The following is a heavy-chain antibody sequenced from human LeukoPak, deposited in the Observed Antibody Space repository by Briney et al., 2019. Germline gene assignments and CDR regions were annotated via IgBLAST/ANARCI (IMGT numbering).Heavy chain of an antibody. Sequence: PSETLSLTCAVYGGSFSGYYWSWIRQPPGKGLEWIGEINHSGSTNYNPSLKSRVTISVATSKNQFSLKLSSVTAADTAVYYCARGEGVVPESRRYWGQGTLVTVSS. CDR2: INHSGST. CDR3: ARGEGVVPESRRY. J-gene: IGHJ4*02. V-gene: IGHV4-34*01. D-gene: IGHD2-2*01. CDR1: GGSFSGYY.